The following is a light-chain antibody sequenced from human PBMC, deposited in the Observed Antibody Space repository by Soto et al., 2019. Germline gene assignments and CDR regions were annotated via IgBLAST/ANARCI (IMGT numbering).Light chain of an antibody. V-gene: IGKV3-15*01. CDR2: GAS. Sequence: ERLMTQSPATLSVSPGERATLSCRSSQSVSSNLAWYQQKPGQAPRLLIYGASTRATGIPARFSGSGSGTEFTLTISSLQSEDFAVYYCQQYNNWPPWTFGQGTKVEI. CDR3: QQYNNWPPWT. CDR1: QSVSSN. J-gene: IGKJ1*01.